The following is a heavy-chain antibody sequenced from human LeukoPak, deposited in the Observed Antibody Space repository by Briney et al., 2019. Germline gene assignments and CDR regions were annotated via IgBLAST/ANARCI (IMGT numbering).Heavy chain of an antibody. J-gene: IGHJ4*02. CDR2: ISSYNGNT. V-gene: IGHV1-18*01. CDR1: HYTFIPYG. Sequence: SVTVSRKPSHYTFIPYGIRGVRQAPAQGREWMGWISSYNGNTNYAQKFQGRVTMTTDTSTSTAYMELRSLRSDDTAVYYCARDLFDYWGQGTLVTVSS. CDR3: ARDLFDY.